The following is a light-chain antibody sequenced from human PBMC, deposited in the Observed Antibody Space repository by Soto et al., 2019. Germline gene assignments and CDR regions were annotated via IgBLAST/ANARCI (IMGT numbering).Light chain of an antibody. CDR3: LQEYNYPRT. CDR1: QGIRND. J-gene: IGKJ1*01. CDR2: AAS. V-gene: IGKV1-6*01. Sequence: AIQMTQSPSSLSATVGDRVTITCRASQGIRNDLGWYQQKPGKAPKLQIYAASSLQNRAPSRFSGSGSGTEFTLTISSLQPEDFATYHCLQEYNYPRTFGQGTKVEIK.